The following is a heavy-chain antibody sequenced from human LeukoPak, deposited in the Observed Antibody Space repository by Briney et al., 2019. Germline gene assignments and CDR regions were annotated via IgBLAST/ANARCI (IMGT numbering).Heavy chain of an antibody. CDR2: IYYSGST. CDR1: GGSISSSSYY. V-gene: IGHV4-39*02. CDR3: AREKLRSWFDP. Sequence: SETLSLTCTVSGGSISSSSYYWGWIRQPPGKGLEWIGSIYYSGSTYYNPSLKSRVTISVDTSKNQFSLKLGSVTAADTAVYYCAREKLRSWFDPWGQGTLVTVSS. J-gene: IGHJ5*02. D-gene: IGHD4-17*01.